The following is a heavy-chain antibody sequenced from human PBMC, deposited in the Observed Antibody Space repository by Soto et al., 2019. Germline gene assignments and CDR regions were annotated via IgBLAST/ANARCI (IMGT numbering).Heavy chain of an antibody. D-gene: IGHD6-19*01. CDR2: ISSSGSTI. CDR1: GFTFSSYS. CDR3: ARGDSSGWAFDY. J-gene: IGHJ4*02. Sequence: EVQLVESGGGLVKPGGSLRLSCAASGFTFSSYSMNWVRQAPGKGLEWVSYISSSGSTIYYADSVKGRFTISRDNAKNSLYLQMNSLRAEDTAVYYCARGDSSGWAFDYWGQGTLVTVSS. V-gene: IGHV3-21*05.